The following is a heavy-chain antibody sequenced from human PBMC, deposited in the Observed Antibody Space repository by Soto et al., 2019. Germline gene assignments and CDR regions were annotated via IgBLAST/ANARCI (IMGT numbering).Heavy chain of an antibody. CDR2: IYYSGST. J-gene: IGHJ4*02. CDR3: ATVPIVGTTPYYVDY. CDR1: GGSFDSSSYY. V-gene: IGHV4-39*01. D-gene: IGHD1-1*01. Sequence: QLQLQESGPGLVKPSETLSLTCTVSGGSFDSSSYYWAWVRQPPGKGLEWIAYIYYSGSTYYNPSLKSRVTISVDTSRNQFSLRLSSVTAADTAVYYCATVPIVGTTPYYVDYWGQGTLVTVSS.